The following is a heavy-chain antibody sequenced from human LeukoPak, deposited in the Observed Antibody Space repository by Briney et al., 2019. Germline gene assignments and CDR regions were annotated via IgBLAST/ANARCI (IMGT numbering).Heavy chain of an antibody. Sequence: GASVKVSCKASGYTFTGYYMHWVRQAPGQGLEWMGWINPNSGGTNYAQKFQGRVTMTRDTSISTAYMELSRLRSDDTAVYYCARVSPGTITMIVVAPDSWFDPWGQGTLVTVSS. CDR3: ARVSPGTITMIVVAPDSWFDP. D-gene: IGHD3-22*01. J-gene: IGHJ5*02. V-gene: IGHV1-2*02. CDR2: INPNSGGT. CDR1: GYTFTGYY.